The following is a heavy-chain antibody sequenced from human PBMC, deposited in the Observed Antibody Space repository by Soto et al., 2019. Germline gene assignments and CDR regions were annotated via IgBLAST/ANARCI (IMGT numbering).Heavy chain of an antibody. Sequence: EVQLVESGGGLVQPGGSLRLSCAASGFTFSDHYIDWVRQAPGKGLEWVGRSRDKANSYTTEYAASVKGRFNISRDDSKNSLYLQMNSLKTEDTAVYYCAKVASSPQTRDFDYWGEGTLVTVSS. CDR3: AKVASSPQTRDFDY. CDR1: GFTFSDHY. CDR2: SRDKANSYTT. V-gene: IGHV3-72*01. D-gene: IGHD6-13*01. J-gene: IGHJ4*02.